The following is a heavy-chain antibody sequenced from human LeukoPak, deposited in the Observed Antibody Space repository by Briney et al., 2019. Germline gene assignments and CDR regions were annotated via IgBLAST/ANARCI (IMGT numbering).Heavy chain of an antibody. CDR3: ARVMVVRENQDSWFDP. D-gene: IGHD3-10*01. CDR2: ISAYNGNT. Sequence: SVKVSCKASGYTFTSYGISWVRQAPGQGIEWRGWISAYNGNTNYAQKLQGRVTMTTDTSTSTAYMELRSLRSDDTAVYYCARVMVVRENQDSWFDPWGQGTLVTVSS. J-gene: IGHJ5*02. CDR1: GYTFTSYG. V-gene: IGHV1-18*04.